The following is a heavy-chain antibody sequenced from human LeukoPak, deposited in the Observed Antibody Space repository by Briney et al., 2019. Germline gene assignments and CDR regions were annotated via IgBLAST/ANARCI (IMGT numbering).Heavy chain of an antibody. CDR1: GGSISGWY. D-gene: IGHD6-19*01. Sequence: SSETLSLTCTVSGGSISGWYWSWIRQPPGKGLEWIGYIYGSGYTNYNPSLKSRATMSIDTSKNHFSLKLTPVTAADTATYYCARETSLAGFASGLGFNYWGQGILVTVSS. CDR2: IYGSGYT. J-gene: IGHJ4*02. CDR3: ARETSLAGFASGLGFNY. V-gene: IGHV4-59*01.